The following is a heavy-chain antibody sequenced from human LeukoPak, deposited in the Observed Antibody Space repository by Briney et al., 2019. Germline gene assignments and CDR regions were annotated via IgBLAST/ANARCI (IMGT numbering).Heavy chain of an antibody. D-gene: IGHD6-6*01. CDR1: GFTFSSSA. Sequence: GGSLRLSCAASGFTFSSSAMSWVRQAPGKGLEWVSSISGSGSGGSTYYADSVKGRFTISRDNSRNTLYLQMNSLRAEDTAMYYCARAGIAARRSQRPYYYYYMDVWGKGTTVTVSS. CDR3: ARAGIAARRSQRPYYYYYMDV. CDR2: ISGSGSGGST. J-gene: IGHJ6*03. V-gene: IGHV3-23*01.